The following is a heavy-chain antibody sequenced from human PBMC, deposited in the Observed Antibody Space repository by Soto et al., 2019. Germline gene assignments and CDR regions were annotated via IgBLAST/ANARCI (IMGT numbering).Heavy chain of an antibody. V-gene: IGHV3-30-3*01. Sequence: GSLRLSCAASGFTFSSYAMHWVRQAPGKGLEWVAVISYDGSNKYYADSVKGRFTISRDNSKNTLYLQMNSLRAEDTAVYYCARDSRTYYDFWSGYLNRNWFDPWGQGTLVTVSS. J-gene: IGHJ5*02. D-gene: IGHD3-3*01. CDR2: ISYDGSNK. CDR1: GFTFSSYA. CDR3: ARDSRTYYDFWSGYLNRNWFDP.